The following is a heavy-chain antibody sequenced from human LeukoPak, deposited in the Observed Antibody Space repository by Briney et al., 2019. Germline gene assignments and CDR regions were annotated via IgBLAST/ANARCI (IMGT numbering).Heavy chain of an antibody. CDR3: ARVYYDSSGYPFFDY. V-gene: IGHV4-31*03. CDR1: GGSISSGGYY. CDR2: IYYSGST. D-gene: IGHD3-22*01. J-gene: IGHJ4*02. Sequence: SETLSLTCTVSGGSISSGGYYWSWIRQHPGKGLEWIGYIYYSGSTYYNPSLKSRVTISVDTSKNQFSLKLCSVTAADTAVYYCARVYYDSSGYPFFDYWGQGTLVTVSS.